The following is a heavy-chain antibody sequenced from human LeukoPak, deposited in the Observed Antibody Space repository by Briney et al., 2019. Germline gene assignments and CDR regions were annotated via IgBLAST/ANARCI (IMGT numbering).Heavy chain of an antibody. J-gene: IGHJ4*02. CDR2: ISSSSSYI. CDR3: AVEMATIIDY. CDR1: GFTFSSHA. D-gene: IGHD5-24*01. V-gene: IGHV3-21*01. Sequence: GGSLRLSCAASGFTFSSHAMSWVRQAPGKGLEWVSSISSSSSYIYYADSVKGRFTISRDNAKNSLYLQMNSLRAEDTAVYYCAVEMATIIDYWGQGTLVTVSS.